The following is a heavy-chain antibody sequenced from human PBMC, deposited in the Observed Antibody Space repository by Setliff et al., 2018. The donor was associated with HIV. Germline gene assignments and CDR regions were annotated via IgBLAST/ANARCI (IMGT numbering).Heavy chain of an antibody. Sequence: SVKVSCKASGGTFSNYAIHWVRQAPGQGLEWMGGIIPIFGTTDYAQQFQGRVTLTTDESTSTAYMELSSLRSEDTAVEYCARDVAWYSGVYWGQGTLVTVSS. CDR1: GGTFSNYA. V-gene: IGHV1-69*05. CDR2: IIPIFGTT. J-gene: IGHJ4*02. D-gene: IGHD6-13*01. CDR3: ARDVAWYSGVY.